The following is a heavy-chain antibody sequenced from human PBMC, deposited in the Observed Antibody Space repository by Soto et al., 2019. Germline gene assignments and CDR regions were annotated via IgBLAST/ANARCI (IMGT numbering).Heavy chain of an antibody. CDR2: FSGGSGTT. Sequence: TGGSLRLSCAASGFSLSTYGVTWVRQAPGKGLEWVSGFSGGSGTTHYADSVKGRFSITRDNSKNTAHLQMNSLRVEDTAIYYCAKWNGYGDYWGQGTLVTVSS. D-gene: IGHD1-1*01. V-gene: IGHV3-23*01. CDR3: AKWNGYGDY. CDR1: GFSLSTYG. J-gene: IGHJ4*02.